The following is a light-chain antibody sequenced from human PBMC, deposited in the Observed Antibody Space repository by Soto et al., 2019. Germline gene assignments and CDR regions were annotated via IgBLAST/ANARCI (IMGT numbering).Light chain of an antibody. V-gene: IGKV3-20*01. Sequence: EIVLTQSPCILSLSPGERATLSCRASQSVSSSSVAWYQKRPGQAHRLLIYGVSSRANGIPNSCSGSGSGKDFTLTISRLEHQDFALYYCQLYGSSPLITFGQGTRLEIK. CDR2: GVS. CDR3: QLYGSSPLIT. J-gene: IGKJ5*01. CDR1: QSVSSSS.